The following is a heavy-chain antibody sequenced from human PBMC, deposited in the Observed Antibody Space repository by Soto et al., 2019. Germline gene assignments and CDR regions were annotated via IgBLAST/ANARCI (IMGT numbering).Heavy chain of an antibody. Sequence: SETLSLTCTVSGGSISSGGYYWSWIRQHPGKGLEWIGYIYYSGSTYYNPSLKSRVTISVDTSKNQFSLKLSSVTAADTAVYYCARAPKYYDFWSGPYYFDYWGQGTLVTVSP. J-gene: IGHJ4*02. CDR2: IYYSGST. V-gene: IGHV4-31*03. D-gene: IGHD3-3*01. CDR1: GGSISSGGYY. CDR3: ARAPKYYDFWSGPYYFDY.